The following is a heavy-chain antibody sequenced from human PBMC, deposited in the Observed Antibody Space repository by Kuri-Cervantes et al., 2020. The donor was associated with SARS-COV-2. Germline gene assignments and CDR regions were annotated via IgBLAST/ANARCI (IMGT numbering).Heavy chain of an antibody. CDR2: INHSGST. J-gene: IGHJ3*02. CDR3: AREGGKQWLTPDAFDI. V-gene: IGHV4-34*01. D-gene: IGHD6-19*01. CDR1: GGSFSGHY. Sequence: GSLRLSCAVYGGSFSGHYWSWIRQPPGKGLEWIGEINHSGSTNYNPSLKSRVTVSVDTSKNQFSLKLSSVTAADTAAYYCAREGGKQWLTPDAFDIWGQGTMVTVSS.